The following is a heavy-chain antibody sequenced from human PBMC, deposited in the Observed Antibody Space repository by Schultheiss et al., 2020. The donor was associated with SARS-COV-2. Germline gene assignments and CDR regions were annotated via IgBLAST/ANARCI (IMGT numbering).Heavy chain of an antibody. V-gene: IGHV3-33*08. CDR2: IWYDGSNK. CDR3: TTGLDDRGVSRGVDY. J-gene: IGHJ4*02. D-gene: IGHD3-10*01. CDR1: GFTFSTYG. Sequence: GGSLRLSCAASGFTFSTYGMHWVRQAPGKGLEWVAVIWYDGSNKYYADSVKGRFTISRDNSKNTLYLQMNSLKTEDTAVYYCTTGLDDRGVSRGVDYWGQGTLVTVSS.